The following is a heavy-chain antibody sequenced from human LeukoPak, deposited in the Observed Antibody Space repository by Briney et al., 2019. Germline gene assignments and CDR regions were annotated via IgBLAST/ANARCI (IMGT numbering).Heavy chain of an antibody. V-gene: IGHV1-69*04. D-gene: IGHD5-24*01. Sequence: SVKVSCKASGGTFSSYAISWVRQAPGQGLEWMGRIISILGIANYAQKFQGGVTITADKSTGTAYMELSSLRSEDTAVYYCARSGRDGYNFNYWGQGTLVTVSS. CDR3: ARSGRDGYNFNY. CDR1: GGTFSSYA. J-gene: IGHJ4*02. CDR2: IISILGIA.